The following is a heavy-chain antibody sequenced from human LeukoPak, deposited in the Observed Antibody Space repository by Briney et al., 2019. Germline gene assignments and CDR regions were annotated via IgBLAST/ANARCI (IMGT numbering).Heavy chain of an antibody. CDR3: ARDYGDYERGFDF. J-gene: IGHJ3*01. V-gene: IGHV3-7*01. Sequence: PGGSLRLSCAASGFTFSSYWMSWVRQAPGKGLEWVANIKQDGSEKYYVDSVKGRFTISRDNAKNSLYLQMNSLRAEDTAVYYCARDYGDYERGFDFWGQGTMVTVSS. CDR2: IKQDGSEK. D-gene: IGHD4-17*01. CDR1: GFTFSSYW.